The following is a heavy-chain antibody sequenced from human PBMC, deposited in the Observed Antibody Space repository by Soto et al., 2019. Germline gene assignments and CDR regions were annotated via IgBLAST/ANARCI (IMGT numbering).Heavy chain of an antibody. D-gene: IGHD1-1*01. J-gene: IGHJ4*02. V-gene: IGHV4-39*02. CDR2: IYYGGNT. CDR3: AREPRNWNTLYFFDY. Sequence: SETLSLTCTVSGGSISSSSYSWGWIRQPPGKGLEWIGTIYYGGNTYFNPSLKSRVTISVDTSKNQFSLKLSSVTAADTAVYYCAREPRNWNTLYFFDYWAQGTLVTVSS. CDR1: GGSISSSSYS.